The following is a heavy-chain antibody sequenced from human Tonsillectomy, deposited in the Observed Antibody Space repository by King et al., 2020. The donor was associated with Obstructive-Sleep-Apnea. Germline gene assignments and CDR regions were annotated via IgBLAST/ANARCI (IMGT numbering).Heavy chain of an antibody. CDR2: IKSKSVGGTT. J-gene: IGHJ4*02. CDR3: ILHSTGWTFDY. V-gene: IGHV3-15*01. CDR1: GFTFSNAW. Sequence: VQLVESGGGLVKPGGSLRLSCAASGFTFSNAWMSWVRQAPGRGLEWVGRIKSKSVGGTTDYAAPVKGRFTISRDDSKNTLSLQMNSLKTEDTAVYYCILHSTGWTFDYWGQGTLVTVSS. D-gene: IGHD6-19*01.